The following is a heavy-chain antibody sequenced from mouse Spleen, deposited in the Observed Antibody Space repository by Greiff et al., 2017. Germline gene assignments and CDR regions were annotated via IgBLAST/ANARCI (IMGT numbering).Heavy chain of an antibody. J-gene: IGHJ2*01. CDR3: ARSDGYPRPRYFDY. D-gene: IGHD2-3*01. CDR1: GYAFTNYW. CDR2: IYPGSGNT. V-gene: IGHV1-63*01. Sequence: QVQLQQSGAELVRPGTSVKISCKASGYAFTNYWLGWVKQRPGHGLEWIGDIYPGSGNTYYNEKFKGKATLTADKSSSTAYMQLSSLTSEDSAVYFCARSDGYPRPRYFDYWGQGTTLTVSS.